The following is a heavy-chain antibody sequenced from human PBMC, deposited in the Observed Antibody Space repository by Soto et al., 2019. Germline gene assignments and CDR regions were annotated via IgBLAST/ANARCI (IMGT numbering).Heavy chain of an antibody. V-gene: IGHV4-61*01. J-gene: IGHJ6*02. CDR2: IYYSGST. Sequence: SETLSLTCTVSGGSVSSGSYYWSWIRQPPGKGLEWIGYIYYSGSTNYNPSLKSRVTISVDTSKNQFSLKLSSVTAADTAVYYCARDSFSTAGEYYYYYGMDVWGQGTTVTVSS. CDR3: ARDSFSTAGEYYYYYGMDV. D-gene: IGHD6-13*01. CDR1: GGSVSSGSYY.